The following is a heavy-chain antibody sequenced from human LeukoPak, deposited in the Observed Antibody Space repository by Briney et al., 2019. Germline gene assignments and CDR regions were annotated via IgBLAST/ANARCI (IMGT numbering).Heavy chain of an antibody. CDR2: MNPYSGNT. Sequence: ASVKVSCKASGYTFNSHDINWVRQATGQGLEWMGWMNPYSGNTGYAQKFQGRVTMTRDTSINTAYLEFYSLRSEDTAVYYCARGYSPTLRTTGNDYWGQGTLVTVSS. J-gene: IGHJ4*02. V-gene: IGHV1-8*01. CDR1: GYTFNSHD. CDR3: ARGYSPTLRTTGNDY. D-gene: IGHD1-1*01.